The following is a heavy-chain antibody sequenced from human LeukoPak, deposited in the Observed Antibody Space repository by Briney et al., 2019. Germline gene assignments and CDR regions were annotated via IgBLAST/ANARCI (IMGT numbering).Heavy chain of an antibody. D-gene: IGHD3-10*01. CDR3: ARDGPLRYYGSGSYYSHSFDY. V-gene: IGHV3-48*03. CDR2: ISSSGSTI. Sequence: GGSLRLSCAASGFTFSSYEMNWVRQAPGKGLEWVPYISSSGSTIYYADSVKGRFTIYRDNAKNSLYLQMNSLRAEDTAVYYCARDGPLRYYGSGSYYSHSFDYWGQGTLVTVSS. J-gene: IGHJ4*02. CDR1: GFTFSSYE.